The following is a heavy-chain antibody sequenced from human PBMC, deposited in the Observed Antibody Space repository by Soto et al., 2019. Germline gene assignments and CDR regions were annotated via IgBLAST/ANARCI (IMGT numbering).Heavy chain of an antibody. D-gene: IGHD6-13*01. J-gene: IGHJ5*02. V-gene: IGHV1-8*01. Sequence: QVQLVQSGAEVTKPGASVKVSCKASGYTFTSYDINWVRQATGQGLEWMGWMNPNSGNTGYAQKFQGRVNMTRNTAISTAYMELSSLRSEDTAVYYCARTRIAAAGNWFAPCGQGTLVTVSS. CDR3: ARTRIAAAGNWFAP. CDR2: MNPNSGNT. CDR1: GYTFTSYD.